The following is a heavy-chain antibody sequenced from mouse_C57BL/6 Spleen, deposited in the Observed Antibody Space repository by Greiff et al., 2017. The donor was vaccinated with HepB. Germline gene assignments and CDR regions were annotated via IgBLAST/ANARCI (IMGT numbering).Heavy chain of an antibody. J-gene: IGHJ2*01. CDR1: GYAFSSSW. CDR2: IYPGDGDT. D-gene: IGHD1-1*01. Sequence: QVQLQQSGPELVKPGASAKISCKASGYAFSSSWMNWVKQRPGKGLEWIGRIYPGDGDTNYNGKFKGKATLTADKSSSTAYMQLSSLTSEDSAVYFCADITTEPGDYWGQGTTLTVSS. V-gene: IGHV1-82*01. CDR3: ADITTEPGDY.